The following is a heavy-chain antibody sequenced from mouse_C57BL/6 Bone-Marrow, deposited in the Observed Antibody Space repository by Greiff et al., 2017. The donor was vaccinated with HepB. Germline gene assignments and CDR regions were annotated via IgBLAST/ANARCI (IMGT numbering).Heavy chain of an antibody. Sequence: VQLQQSGAELARPGASVKLSCKASGYTFTSYGISWVKQRTGQGLEWIGEIYPRSGNTYYNEKFKGKATLTADKSSSTAYMELRSLTSEDSAVYFCARGTSDGYRFAYWGQGTLVTVSA. CDR1: GYTFTSYG. J-gene: IGHJ3*01. CDR3: ARGTSDGYRFAY. V-gene: IGHV1-81*01. D-gene: IGHD2-3*01. CDR2: IYPRSGNT.